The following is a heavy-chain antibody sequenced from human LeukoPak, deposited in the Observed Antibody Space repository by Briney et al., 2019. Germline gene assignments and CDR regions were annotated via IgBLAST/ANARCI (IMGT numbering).Heavy chain of an antibody. CDR3: AKSGRDDAFDI. D-gene: IGHD3-10*01. V-gene: IGHV3-30*18. J-gene: IGHJ3*02. Sequence: GGSLRLSCAVSGFTFSSYGMHWVRQAPGKGLEWVAVISYDGSNKYYADSVKGRFTISRDNSKNTLYLQMNSLRAEDTAVYYCAKSGRDDAFDIWGQGTMVTVSS. CDR2: ISYDGSNK. CDR1: GFTFSSYG.